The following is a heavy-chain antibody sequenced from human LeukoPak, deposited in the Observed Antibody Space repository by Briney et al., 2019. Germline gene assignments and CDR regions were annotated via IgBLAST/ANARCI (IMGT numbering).Heavy chain of an antibody. CDR3: ARTSLGGAWFDP. J-gene: IGHJ5*02. V-gene: IGHV4-30-4*08. D-gene: IGHD3-10*01. Sequence: SGTLSLTCTVSGGSISSGDYYWSWIRQPPGKGLEWIGYIYYNGSTYYNPSLKSRVTISVDTSKNQFSLNLSSVTAADTAVYYCARTSLGGAWFDPWGQGTLVTVSS. CDR2: IYYNGST. CDR1: GGSISSGDYY.